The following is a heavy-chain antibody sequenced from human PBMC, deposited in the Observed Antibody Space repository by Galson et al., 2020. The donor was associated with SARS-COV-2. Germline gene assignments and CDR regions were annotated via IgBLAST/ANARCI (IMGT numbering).Heavy chain of an antibody. Sequence: TGGSLRLSCAASGLTFINACMTWVRQAPGKGLEWVGRIYSKTDGEETYYDAAVKGRFTISRDDSKNTLYLQMDSLKTEDTAVYYCTTGVVRFRQAGYWGQGTLVTVSS. V-gene: IGHV3-15*01. J-gene: IGHJ4*02. CDR2: IYSKTDGEET. CDR1: GLTFINAC. D-gene: IGHD3-22*01. CDR3: TTGVVRFRQAGY.